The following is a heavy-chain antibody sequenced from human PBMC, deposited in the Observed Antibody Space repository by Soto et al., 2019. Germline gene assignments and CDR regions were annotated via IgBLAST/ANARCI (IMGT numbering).Heavy chain of an antibody. CDR1: VGTFSSYA. J-gene: IGHJ4*02. Sequence: QVQLVQSGAEVKKPGSSVKVSCKASVGTFSSYAISWVRQAPGQGLEWMGGIIPIFGTANYAQKFQGRVRITADESKSTAYMELSSLRSEDTAVYYCARSCTMVLGVFYYFDYWGQGTLVTVSS. CDR2: IIPIFGTA. CDR3: ARSCTMVLGVFYYFDY. V-gene: IGHV1-69*01. D-gene: IGHD3-10*01.